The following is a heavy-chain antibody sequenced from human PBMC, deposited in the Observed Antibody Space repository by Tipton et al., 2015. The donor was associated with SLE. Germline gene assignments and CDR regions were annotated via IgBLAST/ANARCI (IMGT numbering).Heavy chain of an antibody. V-gene: IGHV1-18*01. CDR2: VSAYNGNT. CDR3: ARGLRAYCSSSSCYGGLDY. D-gene: IGHD2-2*01. Sequence: QLVQSGAEVKKPGASVKVSCKASGYTFTTYGFSWVRQAPGQGLEWMGWVSAYNGNTNYAQKLQGRVTMTTDTSTSTAYMELRSLTSDDTAVYYCARGLRAYCSSSSCYGGLDYWGQGTLVTVSS. CDR1: GYTFTTYG. J-gene: IGHJ4*02.